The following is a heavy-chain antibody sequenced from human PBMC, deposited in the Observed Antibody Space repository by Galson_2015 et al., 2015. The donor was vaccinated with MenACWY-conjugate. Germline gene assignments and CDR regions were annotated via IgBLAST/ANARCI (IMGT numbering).Heavy chain of an antibody. D-gene: IGHD1-26*01. CDR3: ARLGGNYRTTSHFDY. CDR1: GFTFSTYW. CDR2: INSDGRST. V-gene: IGHV3-74*01. J-gene: IGHJ4*02. Sequence: SLRLSCAASGFTFSTYWMHWVRQAPGKGLVWVSRINSDGRSTSYADSVKGRFTISRDNAKNTLYPQMNSLRAEDTAVYYCARLGGNYRTTSHFDYWGQGTLV.